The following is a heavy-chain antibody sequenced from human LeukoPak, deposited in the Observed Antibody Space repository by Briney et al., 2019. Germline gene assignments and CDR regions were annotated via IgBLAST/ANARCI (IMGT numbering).Heavy chain of an antibody. J-gene: IGHJ1*01. V-gene: IGHV6-1*01. CDR2: TYCRSKWYN. Sequence: SQTLSLTCAISGDSVSSNSAAWNWIRQSPSRGLEWLGRTYCRSKWYNDYAVSVKSRITINPDTSKNQFSLQLNSVTPEDTAVYYCARDSSLGYSGYDGYFQHWGQGTLVTVSS. CDR3: ARDSSLGYSGYDGYFQH. D-gene: IGHD5-12*01. CDR1: GDSVSSNSAA.